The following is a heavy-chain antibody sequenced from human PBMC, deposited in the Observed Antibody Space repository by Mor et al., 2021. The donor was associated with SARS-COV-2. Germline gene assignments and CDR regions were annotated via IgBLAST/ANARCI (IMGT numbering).Heavy chain of an antibody. CDR2: INHSGST. CDR3: ARASSSRFDL. J-gene: IGHJ2*01. D-gene: IGHD6-6*01. Sequence: EINHSGSTNYNPSLKSRVTISVDTSKNQFSLKLSSVTAADTAVYYCARASSSRFDLWGRGTLVTVSS. V-gene: IGHV4-34*01.